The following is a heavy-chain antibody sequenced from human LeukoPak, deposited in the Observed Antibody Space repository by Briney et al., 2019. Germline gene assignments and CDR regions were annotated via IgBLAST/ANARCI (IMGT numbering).Heavy chain of an antibody. D-gene: IGHD3-22*01. Sequence: TGGSLRLSCAASGFTFSSYWMSWVRQAPGKGLEWVANIKQDGSEKYYVDSVKGRFTISRDNAKNSLYLQMNSLRAEDTAVYYCARAPLITMIVVPGEFDYWGQGTLVTVSS. CDR1: GFTFSSYW. CDR3: ARAPLITMIVVPGEFDY. V-gene: IGHV3-7*01. J-gene: IGHJ4*02. CDR2: IKQDGSEK.